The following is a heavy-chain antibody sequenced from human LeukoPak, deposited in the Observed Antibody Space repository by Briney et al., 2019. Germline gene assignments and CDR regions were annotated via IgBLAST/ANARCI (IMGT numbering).Heavy chain of an antibody. J-gene: IGHJ6*03. CDR3: ARDRVVVAATQGYYYYYMDV. CDR2: IYYSGST. CDR1: GGSISSYY. V-gene: IGHV4-59*01. D-gene: IGHD2-15*01. Sequence: SETLSLTCTVSGGSISSYYWSWLRQPPGKGLEWVGYIYYSGSTNYNPSLKSRVTISVDTSKNQFSLRLSSVTAADTAVYYCARDRVVVAATQGYYYYYMDVWGKGTTVTVSS.